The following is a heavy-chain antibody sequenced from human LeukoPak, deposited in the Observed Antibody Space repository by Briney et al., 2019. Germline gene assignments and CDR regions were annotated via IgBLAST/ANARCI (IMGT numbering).Heavy chain of an antibody. J-gene: IGHJ4*02. V-gene: IGHV4-59*12. CDR2: IYYSGST. D-gene: IGHD3-10*01. Sequence: SETLSLTCTVSGGSISSYYWSWIRQPPGKGLEWIGYIYYSGSTYYNSSLKRRVTISIDTSKNQFSLKLSSVTAADTAVYYCARESRPPLITMVRGIDYWGQGTLVTVSS. CDR3: ARESRPPLITMVRGIDY. CDR1: GGSISSYY.